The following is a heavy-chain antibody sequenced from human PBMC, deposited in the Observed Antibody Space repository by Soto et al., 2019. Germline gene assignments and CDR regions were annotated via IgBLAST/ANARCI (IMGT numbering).Heavy chain of an antibody. D-gene: IGHD3-22*01. CDR1: GGSISSSY. CDR2: ISYSGST. CDR3: ASVRSGYSSLDY. Sequence: QVQLQESGPGLVKPSETLSLTCTVSGGSISSSYWSWIRQPPGKGLEWIGYISYSGSTNYNPSLKSRVTISVATSTNQFSLKLNSVTAADTAMYYCASVRSGYSSLDYWGQGTLVTVSS. V-gene: IGHV4-59*01. J-gene: IGHJ4*02.